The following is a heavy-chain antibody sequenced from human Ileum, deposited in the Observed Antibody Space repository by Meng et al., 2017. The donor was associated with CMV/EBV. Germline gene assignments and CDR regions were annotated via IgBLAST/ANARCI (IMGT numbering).Heavy chain of an antibody. D-gene: IGHD1-26*01. CDR2: MSPNTGNT. Sequence: QVQLVQSGAEVKKPGASVKVSCKASGYTFTSSDVNLVRQAPGQGLEWMGWMSPNTGNTGYAHKFKSRVTITRNTSISTAYMELSSLRSEDTAVYYGARGWVLESWGQGTLVTVSS. CDR3: ARGWVLES. V-gene: IGHV1-8*01. J-gene: IGHJ5*02. CDR1: GYTFTSSD.